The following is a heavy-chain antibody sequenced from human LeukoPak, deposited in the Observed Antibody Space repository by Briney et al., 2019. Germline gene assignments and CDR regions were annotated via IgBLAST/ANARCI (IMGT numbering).Heavy chain of an antibody. J-gene: IGHJ4*02. CDR1: GFTFSDYA. Sequence: GGSLRLSCSASGFTFSDYAMHWVRQAPGKGPEYVSAISANGLTTYYADSVKGRFTISRDNSKNTLYLQMSSLRAEVTSMYSCVKGYCSTTSCHLNYWGQGTLVTVSS. D-gene: IGHD2-2*01. V-gene: IGHV3-64D*06. CDR2: ISANGLTT. CDR3: VKGYCSTTSCHLNY.